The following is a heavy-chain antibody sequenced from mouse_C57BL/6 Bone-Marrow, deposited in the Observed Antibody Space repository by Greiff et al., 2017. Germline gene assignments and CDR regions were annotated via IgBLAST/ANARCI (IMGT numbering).Heavy chain of an antibody. CDR1: GYAFSSYW. J-gene: IGHJ3*01. Sequence: VQLQESGAELVKPGASVKISCKASGYAFSSYWMNWVQQRPGKGLQWIGQIYPGDGDTNYNGKFKGKATLTADKSSSTAYMQLSSLTSEDSAVYFCASLWGPFAYWGQGTLVTVSA. D-gene: IGHD6-1*01. V-gene: IGHV1-80*01. CDR2: IYPGDGDT. CDR3: ASLWGPFAY.